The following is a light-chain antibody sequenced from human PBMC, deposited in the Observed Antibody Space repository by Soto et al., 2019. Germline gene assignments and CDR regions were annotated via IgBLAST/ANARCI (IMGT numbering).Light chain of an antibody. Sequence: EIVMTQSPATLSVSPGGRATLSCRASQSISDTLAWYQQKPGQAPRLLIYSASRRATGIPDRFSGSGSGTDFTLTISRLEPEDFAVYYCQQYGSSPALTFGGGTKVEIK. CDR1: QSISDT. CDR3: QQYGSSPALT. J-gene: IGKJ4*01. CDR2: SAS. V-gene: IGKV3-20*01.